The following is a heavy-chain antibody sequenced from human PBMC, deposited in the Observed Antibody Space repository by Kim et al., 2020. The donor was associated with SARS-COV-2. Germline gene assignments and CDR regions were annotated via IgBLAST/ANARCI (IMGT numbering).Heavy chain of an antibody. V-gene: IGHV3-23*01. J-gene: IGHJ4*02. D-gene: IGHD3-3*01. Sequence: GRGGFTISRDNSKNKMYLQLNSLSAEDTAVYYCAKSATEPPTFLDYWGQGILVTVSS. CDR3: AKSATEPPTFLDY.